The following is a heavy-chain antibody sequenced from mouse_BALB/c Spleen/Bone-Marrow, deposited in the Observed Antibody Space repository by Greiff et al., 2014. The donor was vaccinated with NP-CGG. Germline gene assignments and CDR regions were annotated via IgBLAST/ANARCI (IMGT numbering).Heavy chain of an antibody. J-gene: IGHJ3*01. CDR1: GYAFTNYW. V-gene: IGHV1-54*01. D-gene: IGHD2-4*01. Sequence: QVQLQQSGAELVRPGTSVKVSCKASGYAFTNYWIEWVKQRPGQGLEWIGVINPGSGGANYNEKFKGKATLTADKPSSTAYMQLYSLTSDDSAVYFCARDGRITTEGFAYWGQGTLVTVSA. CDR2: INPGSGGA. CDR3: ARDGRITTEGFAY.